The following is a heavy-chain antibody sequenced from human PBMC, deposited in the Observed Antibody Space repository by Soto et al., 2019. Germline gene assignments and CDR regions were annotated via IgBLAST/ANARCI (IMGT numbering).Heavy chain of an antibody. V-gene: IGHV3-13*01. J-gene: IGHJ3*02. Sequence: GGSLRLSCAASGFTFSSYDMHWVRQATGKGLEWVSAIGTAGDTYYPGSVKGRFTISRESAKNSLYLQMNSLRAGDTAVYYCARAGPSDAFDIWGQGTMVTVSS. CDR1: GFTFSSYD. CDR2: IGTAGDT. CDR3: ARAGPSDAFDI. D-gene: IGHD3-10*01.